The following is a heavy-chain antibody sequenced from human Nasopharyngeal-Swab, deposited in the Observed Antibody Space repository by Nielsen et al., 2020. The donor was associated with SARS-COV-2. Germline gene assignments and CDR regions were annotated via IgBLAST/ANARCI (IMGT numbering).Heavy chain of an antibody. CDR3: ARDKPGIMIFGVVIGPFDY. J-gene: IGHJ4*02. D-gene: IGHD3-3*01. CDR1: GFTFSSYE. CDR2: ISSSGSTI. Sequence: GGSLRLSCAASGFTFSSYEMNWVRQAPGKGLEWVSYISSSGSTIYYADSVKGRFTISRDNAKNSLYLQMNSLRAEDTAVYYCARDKPGIMIFGVVIGPFDYWGQGTLVTVSS. V-gene: IGHV3-48*03.